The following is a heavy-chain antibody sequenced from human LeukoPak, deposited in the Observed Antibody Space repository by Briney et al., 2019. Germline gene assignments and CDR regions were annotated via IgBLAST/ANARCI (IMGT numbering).Heavy chain of an antibody. CDR3: ASAYSSSWNWFDP. CDR1: GGTFSSNA. J-gene: IGHJ5*02. CDR2: INAGNGNT. D-gene: IGHD6-13*01. V-gene: IGHV1-3*01. Sequence: GSSVTVSCKDSGGTFSSNAISWVRQAPGQRLEWMGWINAGNGNTKYSQKFQGRVTITRDTSASTAYMELSSLRSEDTAVYYCASAYSSSWNWFDPWGQGTLVTVSS.